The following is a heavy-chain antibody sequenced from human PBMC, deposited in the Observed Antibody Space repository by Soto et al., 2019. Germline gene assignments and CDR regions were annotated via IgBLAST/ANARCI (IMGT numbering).Heavy chain of an antibody. CDR3: ARGGSLYWYFDL. D-gene: IGHD1-26*01. CDR2: INAGNGNT. Sequence: QVQLVQSGAEVKKPGASVKVSCKASGYTFTNYAMHWVRQAPGHRLEWMGWINAGNGNTKYSQKFQGRVTITRDTSASTAYMELSSLRSEDTAVYYCARGGSLYWYFDLWGRGTLVTVSS. J-gene: IGHJ2*01. V-gene: IGHV1-3*01. CDR1: GYTFTNYA.